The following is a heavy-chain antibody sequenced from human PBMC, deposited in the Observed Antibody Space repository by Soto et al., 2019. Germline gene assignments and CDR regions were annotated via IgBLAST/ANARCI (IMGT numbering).Heavy chain of an antibody. CDR2: ISGSGGST. CDR3: AKVRREATVTVTVGAFDI. Sequence: GGSLSLSCAASGFTFSSYAMSWVRQAPGKGLEWVSAISGSGGSTYYADSVKGRFTISRDNSKNTLYLQMNSLRAEDTAVYYCAKVRREATVTVTVGAFDIWGQGTMVTVSS. CDR1: GFTFSSYA. D-gene: IGHD4-17*01. V-gene: IGHV3-23*01. J-gene: IGHJ3*02.